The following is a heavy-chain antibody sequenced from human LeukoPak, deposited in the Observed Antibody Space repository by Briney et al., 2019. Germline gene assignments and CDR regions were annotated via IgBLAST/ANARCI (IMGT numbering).Heavy chain of an antibody. D-gene: IGHD1-14*01. Sequence: SETLSLTCTVSGGSITGYYWTWIRQPPGKDLEYIGYIYYSGSTNYNPSLKSRVTISVDTSKNQLSLKLSSVTAADTAVYYCARGLPGYNGSDDAFDIWGQGTVVIVS. CDR2: IYYSGST. CDR3: ARGLPGYNGSDDAFDI. CDR1: GGSITGYY. V-gene: IGHV4-59*01. J-gene: IGHJ3*02.